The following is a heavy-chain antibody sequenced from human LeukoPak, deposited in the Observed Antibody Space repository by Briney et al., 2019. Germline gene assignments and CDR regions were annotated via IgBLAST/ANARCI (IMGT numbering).Heavy chain of an antibody. CDR2: IYSGGST. Sequence: GGSLRLSCAASGFTVSSNYMSWVRRAPGKGLEWGSVIYSGGSTYYADSVKGRFTISRDNSKNTLYLQMNSLRAEDTAVYYCARVRGAVAGSFNYFDYWGQGTLVTVSS. D-gene: IGHD6-19*01. CDR3: ARVRGAVAGSFNYFDY. CDR1: GFTVSSNY. J-gene: IGHJ4*02. V-gene: IGHV3-66*01.